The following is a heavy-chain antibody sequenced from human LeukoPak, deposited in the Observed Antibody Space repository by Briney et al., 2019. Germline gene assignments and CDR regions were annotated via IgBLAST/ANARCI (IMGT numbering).Heavy chain of an antibody. J-gene: IGHJ3*02. Sequence: SETLSLTCTVSGGSISSSSYYWGWIRQPPGKGLEWIGSIYYSGSTYYNPSLKSRVTISVDTSKNQFSLKLSSVTAADTAVYYCARGPGYDFWSGYYTGIAFDIWGQGTMVTVSS. D-gene: IGHD3-3*01. V-gene: IGHV4-39*07. CDR3: ARGPGYDFWSGYYTGIAFDI. CDR1: GGSISSSSYY. CDR2: IYYSGST.